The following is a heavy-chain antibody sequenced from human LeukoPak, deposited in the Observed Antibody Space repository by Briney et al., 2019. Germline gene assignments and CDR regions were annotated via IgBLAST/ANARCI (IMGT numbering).Heavy chain of an antibody. Sequence: PGGSLRLSCAASGFTFSNYGMHWVRQAPGKGLEWGAVIWYDGSSKYYVDSVKGRFTISRDNSKNTLFLQMSSLRAEDTAIYYCARDRVSGYAALDYWGQGTLVTVSS. D-gene: IGHD5-18*01. J-gene: IGHJ4*02. V-gene: IGHV3-33*01. CDR1: GFTFSNYG. CDR2: IWYDGSSK. CDR3: ARDRVSGYAALDY.